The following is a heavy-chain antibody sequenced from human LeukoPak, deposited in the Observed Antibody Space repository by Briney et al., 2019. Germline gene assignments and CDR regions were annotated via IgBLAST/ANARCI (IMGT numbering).Heavy chain of an antibody. V-gene: IGHV3-66*04. CDR3: ARLTNRAIDY. J-gene: IGHJ4*02. D-gene: IGHD7-27*01. Sequence: PGGSLRLSCAASGFTVSSNYMIWVRQAPGKGLEWVSIIYSGGSTYYADSAKGRFTISRGNSKNTLYLQMNSLRAEDTAVYYCARLTNRAIDYWGQGTLVTVSS. CDR2: IYSGGST. CDR1: GFTVSSNY.